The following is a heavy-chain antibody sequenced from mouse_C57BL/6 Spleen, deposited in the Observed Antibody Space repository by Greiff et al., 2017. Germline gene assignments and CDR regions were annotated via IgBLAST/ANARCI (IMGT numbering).Heavy chain of an antibody. J-gene: IGHJ2*01. D-gene: IGHD1-1*01. CDR1: GYTFTSYW. CDR3: ARGIHYYGSSGPGY. CDR2: IYPGSGST. Sequence: QVQLQQSGAELVKPGASVKMSCKASGYTFTSYWITWVKQRPGQGLEWIGDIYPGSGSTNYNEKFKSKATLTVDTSSSTAYMQLSSLTSEDSAVYYCARGIHYYGSSGPGYWGQGTTLTVSS. V-gene: IGHV1-55*01.